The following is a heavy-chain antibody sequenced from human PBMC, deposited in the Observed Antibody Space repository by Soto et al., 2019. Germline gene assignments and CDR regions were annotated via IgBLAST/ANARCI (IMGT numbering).Heavy chain of an antibody. J-gene: IGHJ4*02. CDR1: GYTFTSYY. D-gene: IGHD6-13*01. CDR2: INPSGGST. Sequence: VASVKVSCKASGYTFTSYYMHWVRQAPGQGLEWMGIINPSGGSTSYAQKFQGRVTMTRDTSTSTVYMELSSLRSEDTAVYYCARVRLAAAGLYYFDYWGQGTLVTVSS. CDR3: ARVRLAAAGLYYFDY. V-gene: IGHV1-46*01.